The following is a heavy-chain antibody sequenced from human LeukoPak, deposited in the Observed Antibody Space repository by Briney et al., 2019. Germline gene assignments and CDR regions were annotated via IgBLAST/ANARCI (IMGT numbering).Heavy chain of an antibody. J-gene: IGHJ4*02. CDR1: GFTFSDYY. V-gene: IGHV3-11*04. CDR3: ARNYVDFDY. CDR2: ISSSGTTI. D-gene: IGHD1-7*01. Sequence: GGSLRLSCAASGFTFSDYYMSWIRQAPGKGLEWVSYISSSGTTIYYADSVKGRFTISRDNSKNSLYLHMNSLRAEDTAIYYCARNYVDFDYWGQGTLVTVSS.